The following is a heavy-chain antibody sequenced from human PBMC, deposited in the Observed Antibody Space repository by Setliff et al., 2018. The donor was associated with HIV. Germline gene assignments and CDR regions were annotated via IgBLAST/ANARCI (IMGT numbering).Heavy chain of an antibody. J-gene: IGHJ5*02. CDR3: ARGLGITMVRGIRTFDP. CDR2: INQSGGT. Sequence: KTSETLSLTCAVYNTSVSGYYWTWIRQSPGRGLEWIGEINQSGGTDYNPSLRSRVYMSLDTSKNQFSLKLLSVTAADSAVYYCARGLGITMVRGIRTFDPWGQGTQVTVSS. V-gene: IGHV4-34*01. CDR1: NTSVSGYY. D-gene: IGHD3-10*01.